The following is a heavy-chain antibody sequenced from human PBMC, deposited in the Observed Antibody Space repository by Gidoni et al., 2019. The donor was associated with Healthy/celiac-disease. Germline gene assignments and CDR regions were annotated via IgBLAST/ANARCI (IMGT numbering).Heavy chain of an antibody. CDR3: AKGELRYFDWLLSGTMDV. CDR1: GFTFSSYG. CDR2: ISHDGSNK. J-gene: IGHJ6*04. V-gene: IGHV3-30*18. D-gene: IGHD3-9*01. Sequence: QVQLVESGGGVVQPGRSLRLSCAASGFTFSSYGMHWVRQAPGKGLEWVAVISHDGSNKYYADSVKGRFTISRDNSKNTLYLQMNSLRAEDTAVYYCAKGELRYFDWLLSGTMDVWGKGTTVTVSS.